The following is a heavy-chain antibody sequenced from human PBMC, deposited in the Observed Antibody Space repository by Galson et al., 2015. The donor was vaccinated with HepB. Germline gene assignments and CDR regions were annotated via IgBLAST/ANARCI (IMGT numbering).Heavy chain of an antibody. CDR2: IYSGGST. Sequence: SLRLSCAASGFTVSSNYMSWVRQAPGKGLEWVSVIYSGGSTYYADSVKGGFTISRDNSKSTLYLQMNSLRAEDTAVYYCASHSYGRGNWFDPWGQGTLVTVSS. V-gene: IGHV3-66*04. CDR3: ASHSYGRGNWFDP. CDR1: GFTVSSNY. J-gene: IGHJ5*02. D-gene: IGHD5-18*01.